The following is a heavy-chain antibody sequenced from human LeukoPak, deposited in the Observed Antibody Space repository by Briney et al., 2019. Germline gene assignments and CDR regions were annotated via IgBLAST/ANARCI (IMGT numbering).Heavy chain of an antibody. CDR2: ISSNGGST. D-gene: IGHD1-26*01. CDR1: GFTFSSYA. V-gene: IGHV3-64D*06. CDR3: AREGATNAFDY. Sequence: GGSLRLSYSASGFTFSSYAMHWVRQAPGKGLEYVSAISSNGGSTYYADSVKGRFTISRDNSKNTLYLQMSSLRAEDTAVYYCAREGATNAFDYWGQGTLVTVSS. J-gene: IGHJ4*02.